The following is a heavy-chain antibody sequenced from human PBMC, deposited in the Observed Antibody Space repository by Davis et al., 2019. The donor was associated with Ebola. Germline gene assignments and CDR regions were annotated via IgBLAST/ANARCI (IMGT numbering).Heavy chain of an antibody. CDR3: AKEDIVVVVAATDLYYYGMDV. D-gene: IGHD2-15*01. Sequence: AASVKVSCKASGYTFTGNYIQWVRQAPGQGLEWMGRINPNSGGTNYAQKFQGRVTMSRDTSTSTAYMELRSLRSDDTAVYYCAKEDIVVVVAATDLYYYGMDVWGQGTTVTVSS. CDR1: GYTFTGNY. CDR2: INPNSGGT. J-gene: IGHJ6*02. V-gene: IGHV1-2*06.